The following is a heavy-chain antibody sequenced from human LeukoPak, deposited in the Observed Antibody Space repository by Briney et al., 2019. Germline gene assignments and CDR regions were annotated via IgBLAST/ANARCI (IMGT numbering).Heavy chain of an antibody. CDR3: ARDRDTAXGLFDY. Sequence: GASVKVSCKASGGTFSSYAISWVRQAPGQGLEWMGGIIPMFGTADYAQKFQGRVTITTDESTSTAYMELSSLRSEDTAVYYCARDRDTAXGLFDYWGQGTLVTVSS. D-gene: IGHD5-18*01. CDR2: IIPMFGTA. J-gene: IGHJ4*02. CDR1: GGTFSSYA. V-gene: IGHV1-69*05.